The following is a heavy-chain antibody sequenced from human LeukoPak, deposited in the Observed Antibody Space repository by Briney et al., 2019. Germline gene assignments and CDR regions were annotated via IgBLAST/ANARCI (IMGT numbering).Heavy chain of an antibody. D-gene: IGHD3-22*01. CDR2: ISWNSGSI. V-gene: IGHV3-9*03. CDR3: AKGSYDSSGYYNFDY. J-gene: IGHJ4*02. Sequence: PGRSLRLSCAASGFTFDDYAMHWVRQAPGKGLERVSGISWNSGSIGYADSVKGRFTISRDNAKNSLYLQMNSLRAEDMALYYCAKGSYDSSGYYNFDYWGQGTLVTVSS. CDR1: GFTFDDYA.